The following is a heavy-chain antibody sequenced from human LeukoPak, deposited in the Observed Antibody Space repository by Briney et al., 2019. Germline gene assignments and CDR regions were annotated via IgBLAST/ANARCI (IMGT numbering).Heavy chain of an antibody. D-gene: IGHD6-13*01. CDR2: IIPIFGTT. CDR1: GGTFSSYA. V-gene: IGHV1-69*13. Sequence: SVNVSCKASGGTFSSYAISWVRQAPGQGLEWMGGIIPIFGTTNYAQKFQGRVTITADESTSTAYLALSSLRSEDTAVYYCARDGIAAAGYHFDYWGQGTLVTVSS. J-gene: IGHJ4*02. CDR3: ARDGIAAAGYHFDY.